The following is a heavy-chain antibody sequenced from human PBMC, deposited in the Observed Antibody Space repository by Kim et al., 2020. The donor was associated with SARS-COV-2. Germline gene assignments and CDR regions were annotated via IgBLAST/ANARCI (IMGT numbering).Heavy chain of an antibody. Sequence: QSRVTMTRDTSTSTVYMELSSLRSEDTAVYYCARDPRFWSGYYSPYYFDYWGQGTLVTVSS. CDR3: ARDPRFWSGYYSPYYFDY. V-gene: IGHV1-46*01. J-gene: IGHJ4*02. D-gene: IGHD3-3*01.